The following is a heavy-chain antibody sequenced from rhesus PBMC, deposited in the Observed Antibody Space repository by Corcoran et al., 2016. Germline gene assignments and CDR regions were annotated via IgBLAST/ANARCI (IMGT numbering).Heavy chain of an antibody. V-gene: IGHV3S18*01. Sequence: EVQLVESGGGLAKPGGSLRLSCAASGFSFSDYYMYWVRQAPGKGLEWVSGISYTVGRTYYADSVKGRFTISRKNAKNTLYRQVDSLRAEDTAVYYCARESDYYSGRAPFDVWGAGVLVTVSS. J-gene: IGHJ5-1*01. CDR2: ISYTVGRT. D-gene: IGHD3-16*01. CDR1: GFSFSDYY. CDR3: ARESDYYSGRAPFDV.